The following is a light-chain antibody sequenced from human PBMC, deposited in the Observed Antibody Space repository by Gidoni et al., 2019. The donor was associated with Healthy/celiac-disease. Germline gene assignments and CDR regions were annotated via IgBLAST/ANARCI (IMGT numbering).Light chain of an antibody. CDR2: GKN. Sequence: SELTQDPAVSMAWGQTVRITCQGDSLRSYYASWYQQKPGQAPVLVIYGKNNRPSGIPDRFSGSSSGNTASLTITGAQAEDEADYYCNSRDSSSNHVVFGGGTKLTVL. CDR1: SLRSYY. V-gene: IGLV3-19*01. J-gene: IGLJ2*01. CDR3: NSRDSSSNHVV.